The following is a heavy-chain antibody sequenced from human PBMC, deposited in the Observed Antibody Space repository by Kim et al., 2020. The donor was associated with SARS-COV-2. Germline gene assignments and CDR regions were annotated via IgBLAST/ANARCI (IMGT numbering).Heavy chain of an antibody. D-gene: IGHD3-22*01. CDR3: ARDFITMIVVVPRLLRSDAFDS. CDR2: ISAYNGNT. Sequence: ASVKVSCKASGYTFTSYGISWVRQAPGQGLEWMGWISAYNGNTNYAQKLQGRVTMTTDTSTSTAYMELRSLRSDDTAVYYCARDFITMIVVVPRLLRSDAFDSWGQGTMVTVSS. J-gene: IGHJ3*02. V-gene: IGHV1-18*04. CDR1: GYTFTSYG.